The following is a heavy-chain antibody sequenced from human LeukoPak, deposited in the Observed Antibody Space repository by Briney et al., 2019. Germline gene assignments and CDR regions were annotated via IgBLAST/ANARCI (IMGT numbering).Heavy chain of an antibody. V-gene: IGHV4-38-2*02. Sequence: SETLSLTCTVSGYSITSAYYWGWIRQPPGKGLEWIGSFFLKGSTYYNPSLKSRVTISVDTSKNQFSLTLSSVTAADTAVYYCAREWDYMDVWGKGTTVTISS. CDR2: FFLKGST. CDR1: GYSITSAYY. D-gene: IGHD1-26*01. J-gene: IGHJ6*03. CDR3: AREWDYMDV.